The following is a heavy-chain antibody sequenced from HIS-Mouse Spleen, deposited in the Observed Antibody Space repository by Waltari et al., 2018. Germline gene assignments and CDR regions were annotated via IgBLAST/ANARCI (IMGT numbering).Heavy chain of an antibody. J-gene: IGHJ3*02. Sequence: EVQLLESGGGLVPPGGSLGLSCPASGPTFSSDPMSLLRQAPGKGLEWVSAIRGSGGSTYYADSVKGRFTISRDNSKNTLYLQMNSLRAEDTAVYYCAKENPNFDAFDIWGQGTMVTVSS. V-gene: IGHV3-23*01. CDR2: IRGSGGST. CDR3: AKENPNFDAFDI. CDR1: GPTFSSDP.